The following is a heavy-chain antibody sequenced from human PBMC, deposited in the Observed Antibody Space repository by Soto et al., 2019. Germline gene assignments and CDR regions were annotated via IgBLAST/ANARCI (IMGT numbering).Heavy chain of an antibody. D-gene: IGHD4-17*01. V-gene: IGHV4-39*01. CDR3: ARLVGSGDSFDY. CDR1: GGSIRSSRYY. Sequence: QLQLQESGPGLVKPSETLSLTCTVSGGSIRSSRYYWGWSRQPPGKGLEWIGSGFYTGSTDYNPYLKRLVTISVDTSKNQVALKLRSVTDAATAVYYCARLVGSGDSFDYWGQGTLVTVSS. CDR2: GFYTGST. J-gene: IGHJ4*02.